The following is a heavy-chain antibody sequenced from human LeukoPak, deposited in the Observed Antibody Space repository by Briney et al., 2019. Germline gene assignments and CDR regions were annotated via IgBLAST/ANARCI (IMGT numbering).Heavy chain of an antibody. Sequence: QSGGSLRLSCAASGFDLGHYEVHWVSQAPGKGLEWIAHISVRAATIYYGDSVEGRFTISRDDAKNSLFLQMNSLRVEDTAIYYCAKDYPHHYETSHGTDLWGQGTTVTVS. D-gene: IGHD3-22*01. CDR2: ISVRAATI. J-gene: IGHJ6*02. CDR3: AKDYPHHYETSHGTDL. V-gene: IGHV3-48*03. CDR1: GFDLGHYE.